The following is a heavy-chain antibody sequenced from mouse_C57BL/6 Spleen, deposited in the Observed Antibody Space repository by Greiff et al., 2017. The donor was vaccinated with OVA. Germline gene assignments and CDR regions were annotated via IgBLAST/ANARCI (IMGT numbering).Heavy chain of an antibody. V-gene: IGHV1-7*01. CDR1: GYTFTSYW. CDR3: ARGYYDYEGFAY. D-gene: IGHD2-4*01. Sequence: VQLQESGAELAKPGASVKLSCKASGYTFTSYWMHWVKQRPGQGLEWIGYINPSSGYTKYNQKVKDKATLTAAKSSSTAYMQLSSLTYEDSAVYYCARGYYDYEGFAYWGQGTLVTVSA. CDR2: INPSSGYT. J-gene: IGHJ3*01.